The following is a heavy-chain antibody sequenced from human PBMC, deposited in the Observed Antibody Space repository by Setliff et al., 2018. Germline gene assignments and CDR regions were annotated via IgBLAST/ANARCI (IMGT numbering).Heavy chain of an antibody. CDR1: GFTFSSYA. Sequence: PGGSLRLSCAASGFTFSSYAMHWVRQAPGEGLEWVANVNPDGSGKYYVDSVKGRFTISRDNAKNPLYLQMDSLRVEDTAVYYCIDGRNRAWGVYWGQGTLVTVSS. D-gene: IGHD7-27*01. CDR3: IDGRNRAWGVY. V-gene: IGHV3-7*01. J-gene: IGHJ4*02. CDR2: VNPDGSGK.